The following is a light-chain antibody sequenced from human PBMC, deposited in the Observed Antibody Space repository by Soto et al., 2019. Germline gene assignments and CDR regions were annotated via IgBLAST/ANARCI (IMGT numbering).Light chain of an antibody. CDR1: QSVSNSF. CDR3: QQYGSTPVT. CDR2: SAT. Sequence: EIVLTQSPGTLSLSPGERATLSCMASQSVSNSFLAWYQQKPGQAPRLLIYSATSRATGIPDRFSGSESGTDFTLTISRLEPEDFAVYYCQQYGSTPVTFGHGTKVDIK. J-gene: IGKJ1*01. V-gene: IGKV3-20*01.